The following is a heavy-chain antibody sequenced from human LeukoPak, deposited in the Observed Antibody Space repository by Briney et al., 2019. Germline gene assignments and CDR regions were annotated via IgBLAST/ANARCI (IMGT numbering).Heavy chain of an antibody. CDR1: GGSISNYY. CDR3: ARSSLYCSSTSCYKNYYYMDV. CDR2: VYYSGGT. V-gene: IGHV4-59*08. D-gene: IGHD2-2*02. Sequence: SETLSLTCTVSGGSISNYYWSWVRQPPGKGLEWIGYVYYSGGTSYNPSLKSRVTISVDTSKNQFSLKLSSVTAADTAVYYCARSSLYCSSTSCYKNYYYMDVWGKGTTVTVSS. J-gene: IGHJ6*03.